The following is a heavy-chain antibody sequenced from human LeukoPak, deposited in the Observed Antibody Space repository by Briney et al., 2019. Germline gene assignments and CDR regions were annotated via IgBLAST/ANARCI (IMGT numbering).Heavy chain of an antibody. Sequence: GESLKISCKGSGYILTNYWIGWVRQMPGKGLKWMGIIYPGDSDARYSPSFQGQVTISADKSISTAYLQWSSLKASDTAMYYCARRRDLYSGSYYPFDYWGQGTLVTVSS. CDR2: IYPGDSDA. V-gene: IGHV5-51*01. CDR1: GYILTNYW. CDR3: ARRRDLYSGSYYPFDY. J-gene: IGHJ4*02. D-gene: IGHD1-26*01.